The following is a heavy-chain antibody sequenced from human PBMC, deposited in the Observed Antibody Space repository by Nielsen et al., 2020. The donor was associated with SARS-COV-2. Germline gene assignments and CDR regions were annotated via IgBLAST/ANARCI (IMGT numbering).Heavy chain of an antibody. CDR3: ARFVDYYFDD. D-gene: IGHD3-10*01. CDR1: GFTVSDNY. Sequence: GESLKISCAASGFTVSDNYMSWLRQAPGKGLEWLSYISSSGYSTYYTDSVKGRFTISRDNAKNSVYLQMNSLRVGDTAIYFCARFVDYYFDDWGQGSPVTVSS. V-gene: IGHV3-11*01. J-gene: IGHJ4*01. CDR2: ISSSGYST.